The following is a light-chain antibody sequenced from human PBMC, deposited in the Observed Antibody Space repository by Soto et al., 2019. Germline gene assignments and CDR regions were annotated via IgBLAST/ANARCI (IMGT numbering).Light chain of an antibody. V-gene: IGKV1-5*03. J-gene: IGKJ4*01. Sequence: DIQMTQSPSTLSGSVGDRVTITCRASQTISSWLAWYQQKPGKAPKLLIYKASTLKSGVPSRFSGSGSGTEFTLTISSLQPDDFATYHCQQYHTYLTFGGGTKVEI. CDR2: KAS. CDR3: QQYHTYLT. CDR1: QTISSW.